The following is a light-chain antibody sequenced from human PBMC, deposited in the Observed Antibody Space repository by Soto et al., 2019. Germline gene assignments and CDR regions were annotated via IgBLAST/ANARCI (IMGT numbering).Light chain of an antibody. CDR3: QQYGRSPLT. V-gene: IGKV3-20*01. CDR1: QSVSISY. CDR2: GAS. J-gene: IGKJ4*01. Sequence: EIVLTQSPGTLSLSPGERATLSCRARQSVSISYLAWYQQNPGQAPRLLIYGASSRATGIPARFSGSGSGTDFSLTISRLDPDDFAVYYCQQYGRSPLTFGGGTKGEIK.